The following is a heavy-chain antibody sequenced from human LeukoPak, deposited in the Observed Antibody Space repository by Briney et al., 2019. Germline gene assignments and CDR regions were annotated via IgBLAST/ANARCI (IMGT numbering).Heavy chain of an antibody. CDR2: IRTKRSGGTI. Sequence: GGSLRLSCTGFGFSLGDYEVTWVRQAPGKGLEWVGSIRTKRSGGTIEYAASLKGRVSISRDDPETNAYLQINSLRTEDTGVYYCARDREMIVVPQGGAFDIWGQGTMVTVSS. CDR3: ARDREMIVVPQGGAFDI. CDR1: GFSLGDYE. V-gene: IGHV3-49*04. J-gene: IGHJ3*02. D-gene: IGHD3-22*01.